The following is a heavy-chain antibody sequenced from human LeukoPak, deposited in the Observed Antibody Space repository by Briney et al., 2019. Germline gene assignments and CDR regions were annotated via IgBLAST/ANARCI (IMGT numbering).Heavy chain of an antibody. Sequence: SQTLSLTCAISGDSVSSNSAAWNWIRQSPSRGLEWLGRTYYRSKWYNEYAVAVKSRITVNPDTSKNQFSLQMNSVTPEDTVVYYCARGWSGAFDYWGQGTLVTVSS. J-gene: IGHJ4*02. CDR1: GDSVSSNSAA. CDR3: ARGWSGAFDY. V-gene: IGHV6-1*01. D-gene: IGHD3-10*01. CDR2: TYYRSKWYN.